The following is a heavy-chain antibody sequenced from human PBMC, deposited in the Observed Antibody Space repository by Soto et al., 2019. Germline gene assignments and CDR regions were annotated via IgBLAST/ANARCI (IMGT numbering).Heavy chain of an antibody. CDR3: ARVGKYSSGWYDWYFDL. CDR2: ISSSGSTI. D-gene: IGHD6-19*01. J-gene: IGHJ2*01. Sequence: QVQLVESGGGLVKPGGTLRLSCAASGLTFSDYYMSWIRQAPGKGLEWVSYISSSGSTIYYADSVKGRFTISRDNAKNSLYLQMNSLIAEDTAVYYCARVGKYSSGWYDWYFDLWRRGTLFTVSS. V-gene: IGHV3-11*01. CDR1: GLTFSDYY.